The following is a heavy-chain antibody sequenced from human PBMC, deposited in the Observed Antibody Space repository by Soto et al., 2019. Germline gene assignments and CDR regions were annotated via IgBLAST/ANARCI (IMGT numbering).Heavy chain of an antibody. Sequence: SETLSLTCTVSGGSIGGYYWSWIRKAPGKGLEWIGYIYYTGRTKYNPSLKTRVTMSADTTKNQVSLRLTSVTAADTAVYYCARVRERLQYFDWFYHFDSWGQGTLVTVS. V-gene: IGHV4-59*12. J-gene: IGHJ4*02. CDR3: ARVRERLQYFDWFYHFDS. CDR2: IYYTGRT. CDR1: GGSIGGYY. D-gene: IGHD3-9*01.